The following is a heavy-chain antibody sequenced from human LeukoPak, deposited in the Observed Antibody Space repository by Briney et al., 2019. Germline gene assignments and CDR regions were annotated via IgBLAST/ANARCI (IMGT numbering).Heavy chain of an antibody. CDR2: IYTSGST. V-gene: IGHV4-4*07. Sequence: SETLSLTCTVSGGSISGYYLSWIRQPAGKGLEWIGRIYTSGSTNYNPSLKSRVTMSVDTSKNQFSLKLTSVTAADTAVYYCARVDSSPGDVWGKGTTVTVSS. D-gene: IGHD6-19*01. CDR1: GGSISGYY. CDR3: ARVDSSPGDV. J-gene: IGHJ6*04.